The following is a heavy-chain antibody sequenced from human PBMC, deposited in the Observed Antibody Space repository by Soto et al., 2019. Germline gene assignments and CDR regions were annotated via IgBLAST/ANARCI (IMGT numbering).Heavy chain of an antibody. D-gene: IGHD3-3*01. CDR1: GDTFSSYA. J-gene: IGHJ6*02. Sequence: SVKVSCKASGDTFSSYAISWVRQAPGQGLEWMGGIIPIFGTANYAQKFQGRVTITADESTSTAYMELSSLRSEDTAVYYCARGMSIATIFAYYYYGMDVWGQGTTVTVSS. CDR2: IIPIFGTA. CDR3: ARGMSIATIFAYYYYGMDV. V-gene: IGHV1-69*13.